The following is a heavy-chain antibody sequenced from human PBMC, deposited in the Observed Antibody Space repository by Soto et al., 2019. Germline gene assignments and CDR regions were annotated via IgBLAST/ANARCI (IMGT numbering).Heavy chain of an antibody. Sequence: SGFTFSSYWMSWVRQSPGKWLEWVANIKQDGSEKYYVDSVKGRFTISRDNAKNSLYLQMNSLRAEDTAVYYCAREVPAAMLSYYYYMDVWGKGTTVTSP. D-gene: IGHD2-2*01. CDR3: AREVPAAMLSYYYYMDV. CDR2: IKQDGSEK. CDR1: GFTFSSYW. J-gene: IGHJ6*03. V-gene: IGHV3-7*01.